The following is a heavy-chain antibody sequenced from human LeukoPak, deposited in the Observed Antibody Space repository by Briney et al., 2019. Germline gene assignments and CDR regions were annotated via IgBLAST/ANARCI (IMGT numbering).Heavy chain of an antibody. D-gene: IGHD6-13*01. J-gene: IGHJ5*02. V-gene: IGHV1-69*13. CDR2: IIPTFGTA. Sequence: SVKVSCKASGGTFSSYAISWVQQAPGQGLEWMGGIIPTFGTANYAQKFQGRVTITADESTSTAYMELSSLRSEDTAVYYCARDLIAAAGTINWFDPWGQGTLVTVSS. CDR1: GGTFSSYA. CDR3: ARDLIAAAGTINWFDP.